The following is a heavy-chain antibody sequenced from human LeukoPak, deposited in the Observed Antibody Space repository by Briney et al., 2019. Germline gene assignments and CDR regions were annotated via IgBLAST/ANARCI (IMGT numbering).Heavy chain of an antibody. Sequence: PGGSLRLSCAASGFTFSSYGMHWVRQAPGKGLEWVAFLRYDGSNKYYADSVKGRFTISRDNSKNTLYLQMNSLNTEDTAVYYCTTVQESANWNYSPLDYWGQGTLVTVSS. CDR3: TTVQESANWNYSPLDY. CDR2: LRYDGSNK. D-gene: IGHD1-7*01. V-gene: IGHV3-30*02. J-gene: IGHJ4*02. CDR1: GFTFSSYG.